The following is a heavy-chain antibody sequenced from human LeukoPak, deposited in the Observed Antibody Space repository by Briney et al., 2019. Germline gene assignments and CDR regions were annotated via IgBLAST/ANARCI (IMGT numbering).Heavy chain of an antibody. CDR2: INPNSGGT. J-gene: IGHJ4*02. Sequence: ASVKVSCKASGYTFTGYYMHWVRQAPGQGLEWMGWINPNSGGTNYAQKFQGRVTMTRDTSISTAYMELSRLRSDDTAVYYCARVPRYCSSTSCWNFDCWGQGTLVTVSS. CDR1: GYTFTGYY. D-gene: IGHD2-2*01. CDR3: ARVPRYCSSTSCWNFDC. V-gene: IGHV1-2*02.